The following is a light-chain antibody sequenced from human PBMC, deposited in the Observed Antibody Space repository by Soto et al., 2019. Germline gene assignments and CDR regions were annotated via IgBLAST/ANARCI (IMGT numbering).Light chain of an antibody. CDR2: KAS. CDR3: QQYTTVPLT. V-gene: IGKV1-5*03. CDR1: PSISTG. J-gene: IGKJ4*01. Sequence: DSQMTQSPSTLSASVGDRVTITCRASPSISTGLAGYQQKPGKAPKRLIYKASSLEGGVPSRFSGSGAGAEFNITISSLQPDDFATYYCQQYTTVPLTFGGGTTVAIK.